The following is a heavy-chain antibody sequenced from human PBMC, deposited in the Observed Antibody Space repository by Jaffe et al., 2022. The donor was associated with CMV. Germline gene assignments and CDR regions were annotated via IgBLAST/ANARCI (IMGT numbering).Heavy chain of an antibody. CDR1: GFTFSDYY. D-gene: IGHD3-10*01. CDR3: ARDSLSRRLQSMVRGVVPGWFDP. J-gene: IGHJ5*02. Sequence: QVQLVESGGGLVKPGGSLRLSCAASGFTFSDYYMSWIRQAPGKGLEWVSYISSSGSTIYYADSVKGRFTISRDNAKNSLYLQMNSLRAEDTAVYYCARDSLSRRLQSMVRGVVPGWFDPWGQGTLVTVSS. CDR2: ISSSGSTI. V-gene: IGHV3-11*01.